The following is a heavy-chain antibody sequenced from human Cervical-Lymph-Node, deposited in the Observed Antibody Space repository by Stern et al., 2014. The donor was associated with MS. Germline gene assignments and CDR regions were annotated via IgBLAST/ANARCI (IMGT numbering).Heavy chain of an antibody. V-gene: IGHV3-33*03. CDR1: GFTFSRNG. CDR3: VAYASGDNINH. J-gene: IGHJ5*02. D-gene: IGHD6-19*01. CDR2: IWYDGSND. Sequence: VQLVESGGGVVQPGRSLRLSCAASGFTFSRNGMHWVRQAPGKGLEWVAVIWYDGSNDNYVDSVKGQFTISRDNSKNTLYLQMNSLRVEDTAVYYCVAYASGDNINHWGQGTLVTVSS.